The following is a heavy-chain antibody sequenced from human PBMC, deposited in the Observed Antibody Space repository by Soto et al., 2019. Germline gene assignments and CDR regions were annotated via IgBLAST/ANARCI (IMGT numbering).Heavy chain of an antibody. D-gene: IGHD4-17*01. CDR2: IIPIFGTA. CDR1: GATFSSYA. CDR3: ASRSNYYYGDYVHYYYYGMDV. J-gene: IGHJ6*02. Sequence: QVQLVQSGAEVKKPGSSVKVSCKASGATFSSYAISWVRQAPGQGLEWMGGIIPIFGTANYAQKFQGRVTITADKSTSTAYMELSSLRSEDTAVYYCASRSNYYYGDYVHYYYYGMDVWGQGTTVTVSS. V-gene: IGHV1-69*06.